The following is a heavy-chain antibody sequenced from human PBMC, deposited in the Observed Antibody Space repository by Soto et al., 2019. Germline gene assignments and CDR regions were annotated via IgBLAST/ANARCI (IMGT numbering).Heavy chain of an antibody. CDR3: AKVSYDSSGYYFDPDAFDI. CDR2: INPNSGGT. Sequence: ASVKVSCKASGYTFTDYYMHWVRQAPGQGLEWMGWINPNSGGTNYAQKFQGRVTMTRDTSISTAYMELNRLRSDDTAVYYCAKVSYDSSGYYFDPDAFDIWGQGTMVTVSS. J-gene: IGHJ3*02. D-gene: IGHD3-22*01. CDR1: GYTFTDYY. V-gene: IGHV1-2*02.